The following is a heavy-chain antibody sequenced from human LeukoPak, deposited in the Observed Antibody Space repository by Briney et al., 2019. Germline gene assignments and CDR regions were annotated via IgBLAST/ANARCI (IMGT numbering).Heavy chain of an antibody. J-gene: IGHJ5*02. CDR1: GFTFSSYA. CDR3: ARMSPVAGSNT. CDR2: ISGSGGST. D-gene: IGHD6-19*01. Sequence: GGSLRLSCAASGFTFSSYAMGWVRQAPGKGLEWVSAISGSGGSTYYADSVKGRFTISRDNSKNTLYLQMNSLRAEDTAVYYCARMSPVAGSNTWGQGTLVTVSS. V-gene: IGHV3-23*01.